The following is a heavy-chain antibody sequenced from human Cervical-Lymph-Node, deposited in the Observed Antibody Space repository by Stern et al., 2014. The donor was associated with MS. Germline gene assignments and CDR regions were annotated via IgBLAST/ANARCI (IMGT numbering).Heavy chain of an antibody. CDR3: ATPVAAVTTYY. D-gene: IGHD4-17*01. J-gene: IGHJ4*02. Sequence: VQLVESGGGVVQPGRSLRLSCAASGYTFSSYPMHWVRKAPGKGLEWVAVISYDGSTKNYAESVKGRFTISRDNSKNTVYLQMNSLRADDTAVYYCATPVAAVTTYYWGQGTLVTVSS. V-gene: IGHV3-30*01. CDR2: ISYDGSTK. CDR1: GYTFSSYP.